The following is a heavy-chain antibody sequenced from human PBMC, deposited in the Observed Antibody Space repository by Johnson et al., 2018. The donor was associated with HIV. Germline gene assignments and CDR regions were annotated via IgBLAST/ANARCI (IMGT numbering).Heavy chain of an antibody. V-gene: IGHV3-NL1*01. CDR2: ISWDGGST. CDR1: GFTFSSYA. CDR3: ARGARGDLEWLLSGHAFDI. D-gene: IGHD3-3*01. J-gene: IGHJ3*02. Sequence: QVQLVESGGGVVQPGRSLRLSCATSGFTFSSYAMHWVRQAPGKGLEWVSLISWDGGSTYYGDSLKGRFTISRDNAKNSLYLQMNSLRAEDTAVYYCARGARGDLEWLLSGHAFDIWGQGTMVTVSS.